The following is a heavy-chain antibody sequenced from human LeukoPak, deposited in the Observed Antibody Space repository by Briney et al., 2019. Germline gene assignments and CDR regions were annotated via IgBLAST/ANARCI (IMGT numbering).Heavy chain of an antibody. CDR3: ARLKGGKVRGVIPYYFDY. CDR2: ISAYNGNT. D-gene: IGHD3-10*01. V-gene: IGHV1-18*01. J-gene: IGHJ4*02. Sequence: ASVKVSCKASGYTFTSYSFSWVRQAPGQGLEWMGWISAYNGNTNYAQKFQGRVTMTTDTSTRTAYMELRSLRSDDTAVYCCARLKGGKVRGVIPYYFDYWGQGTLVTVSS. CDR1: GYTFTSYS.